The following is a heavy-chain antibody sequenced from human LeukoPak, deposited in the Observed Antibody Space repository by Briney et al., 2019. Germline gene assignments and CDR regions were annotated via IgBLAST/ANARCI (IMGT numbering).Heavy chain of an antibody. CDR1: GFTFDDYA. CDR3: AKDIDSSWYAEYFQH. J-gene: IGHJ1*01. CDR2: ISGDGGST. V-gene: IGHV3-43*02. D-gene: IGHD6-13*01. Sequence: GGSLRLSCAASGFTFDDYAMHWVRQAPGKGLEWVSLISGDGGSTYSANSVKGRFTISRDNSKNSLYLQMNSLRTEDTALYYCAKDIDSSWYAEYFQHWGQAPWSPSPQ.